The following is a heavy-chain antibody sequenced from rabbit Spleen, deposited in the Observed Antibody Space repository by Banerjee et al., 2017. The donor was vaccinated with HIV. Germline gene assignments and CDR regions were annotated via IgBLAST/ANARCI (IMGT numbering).Heavy chain of an antibody. CDR3: AGDASSSFSSYGMDL. Sequence: QSLEESGGDLVKPEGSLTLTCTASGVSFCSSSYMCWFRQAPGKGLEWIAFCDSDSSGFTSFATWAKGRFSTSKTSSTTVTMQLTRLTAADAATYFCAGDASSSFSSYGMDLWGPGTLVTVS. J-gene: IGHJ6*01. V-gene: IGHV1S40*01. CDR1: GVSFCSSSY. CDR2: CDSDSSGFT. D-gene: IGHD8-1*01.